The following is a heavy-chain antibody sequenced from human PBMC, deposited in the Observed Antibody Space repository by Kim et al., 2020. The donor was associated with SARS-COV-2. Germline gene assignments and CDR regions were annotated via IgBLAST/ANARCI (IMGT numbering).Heavy chain of an antibody. J-gene: IGHJ4*02. CDR2: ISSSSSYI. CDR1: GFTFSSYS. Sequence: GGSLRLSCAASGFTFSSYSMNWVRQAPGKGLEWVSSISSSSSYIYYADSVKGRFTISRDNAKNSLYLQMNSLRAEDTAVYYCARDPPYCSGGSCYSHPADYWGQGTLVTVSS. CDR3: ARDPPYCSGGSCYSHPADY. V-gene: IGHV3-21*01. D-gene: IGHD2-15*01.